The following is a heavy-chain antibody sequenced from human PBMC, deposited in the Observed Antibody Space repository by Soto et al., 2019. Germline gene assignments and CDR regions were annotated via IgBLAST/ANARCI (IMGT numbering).Heavy chain of an antibody. J-gene: IGHJ4*02. CDR3: AKQSGSGSYYNVGSGGHFDY. D-gene: IGHD3-10*01. V-gene: IGHV4-30-2*02. CDR2: IYHSGST. Sequence: SETLSLTCAVSGGSISSGGYSWSWIRQPPGKGLEWIGYIYHSGSTYYNPSLKSRVTISVDRSKNQFSLKLSSVTSLRAEDTAVYYCAKQSGSGSYYNVGSGGHFDYWGQGTLVTVSS. CDR1: GGSISSGGYS.